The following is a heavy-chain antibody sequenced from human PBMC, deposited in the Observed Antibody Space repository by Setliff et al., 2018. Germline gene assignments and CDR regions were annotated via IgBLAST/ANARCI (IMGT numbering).Heavy chain of an antibody. CDR3: ARFCSSTSCPGAFDI. Sequence: GESLKISCKGSGYSFTFYWIGWVRQMPGKGLEWMGIIYPGDSDTRYSPSFQGQVTISADKSISTAYLQWSSLKASDTAMFCCARFCSSTSCPGAFDIWGQGTMVTVSS. CDR1: GYSFTFYW. CDR2: IYPGDSDT. V-gene: IGHV5-51*01. J-gene: IGHJ3*02. D-gene: IGHD2-2*01.